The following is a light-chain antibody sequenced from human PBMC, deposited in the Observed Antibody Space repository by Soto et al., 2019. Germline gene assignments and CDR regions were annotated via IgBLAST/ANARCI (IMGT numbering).Light chain of an antibody. Sequence: EIVLTQSPGTLSLSPGERATLSCRASQSVSSSSLDWYQQKPGQAHRLLRYGASSRATAIPDRFSGSGSGTDFALTISRLEPEDFSVYYCQQYGSSPLTFGQGTKVEIK. CDR1: QSVSSSS. J-gene: IGKJ1*01. V-gene: IGKV3-20*01. CDR2: GAS. CDR3: QQYGSSPLT.